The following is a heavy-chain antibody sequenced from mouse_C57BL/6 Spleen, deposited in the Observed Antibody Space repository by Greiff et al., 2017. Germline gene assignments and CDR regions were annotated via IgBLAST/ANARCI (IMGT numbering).Heavy chain of an antibody. J-gene: IGHJ1*03. CDR3: ARHMDDYAVGYFDV. Sequence: QVQLKESGPGLVAPSQSLSITCTVSGFSLTSYGVHWVRQPPGKGLEWLVVIWSDGSTTYNSALKSRLSISQDNSKSQVFLKMNSLQTDDTAMYYWARHMDDYAVGYFDVWGTGTTVTVSS. D-gene: IGHD2-4*01. CDR2: IWSDGST. CDR1: GFSLTSYG. V-gene: IGHV2-6-1*01.